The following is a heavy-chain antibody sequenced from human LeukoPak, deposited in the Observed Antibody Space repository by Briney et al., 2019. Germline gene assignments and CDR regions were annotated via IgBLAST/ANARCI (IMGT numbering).Heavy chain of an antibody. CDR2: INPNSGGT. CDR1: GYTFTGYY. CDR3: AGQIRNGDRLWY. Sequence: ASVNVSCTASGYTFTGYYLHWVRQAPGPGLEWIGWINPNSGGTNYAQKFQGRVTMPRDTSISTAYMELSRLRSDDTAVYYCAGQIRNGDRLWYWGQGTLVTVSS. D-gene: IGHD4-17*01. J-gene: IGHJ4*02. V-gene: IGHV1-2*02.